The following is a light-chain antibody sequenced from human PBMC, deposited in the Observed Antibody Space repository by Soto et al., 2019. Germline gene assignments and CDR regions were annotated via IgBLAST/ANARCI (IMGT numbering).Light chain of an antibody. Sequence: SALTQPASVSGSPGQSINISCTGTSSDVGGYNYVSWYQHHPGKAPKLIIYDVSNRPSGVSNRFSGSKSGNTASLTISGLQAEDEADYYCSSYTSSSHVFGTGNMVTVL. J-gene: IGLJ1*01. CDR2: DVS. CDR1: SSDVGGYNY. CDR3: SSYTSSSHV. V-gene: IGLV2-14*03.